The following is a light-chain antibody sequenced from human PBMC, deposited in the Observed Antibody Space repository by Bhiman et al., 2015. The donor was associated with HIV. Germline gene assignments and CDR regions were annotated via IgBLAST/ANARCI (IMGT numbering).Light chain of an antibody. CDR1: RSDIGNYGY. Sequence: QSALTQPASVSGSPGESITISCTGTRSDIGNYGYVSWYQQHPGKAPKLMIYDVSQRPSGVSNRFSGSKSGNTASLTISGLQAEDEADYYCSSYTSSTGAFGGGTKLTVL. J-gene: IGLJ2*01. CDR3: SSYTSSTGA. V-gene: IGLV2-14*03. CDR2: DVS.